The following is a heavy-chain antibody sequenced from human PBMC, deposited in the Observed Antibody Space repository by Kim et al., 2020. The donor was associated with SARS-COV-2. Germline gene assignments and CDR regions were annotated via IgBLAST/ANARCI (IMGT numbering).Heavy chain of an antibody. CDR1: GFTFSSYE. Sequence: GGSLRLSCAASGFTFSSYEMNWVRQAPGKGLEWVSYISSSGSTIYYADSVKGRFTISRDNAKNSLYLQMNSLRAEDTAVYYCARGLKNYDILTGYYLVPAIAVWGKGTTVPVSS. V-gene: IGHV3-48*03. CDR2: ISSSGSTI. D-gene: IGHD3-9*01. CDR3: ARGLKNYDILTGYYLVPAIAV. J-gene: IGHJ6*04.